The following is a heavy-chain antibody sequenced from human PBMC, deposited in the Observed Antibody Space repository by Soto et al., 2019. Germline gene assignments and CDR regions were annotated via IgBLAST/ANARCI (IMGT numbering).Heavy chain of an antibody. J-gene: IGHJ4*02. CDR3: TAGKLYPSLDFDY. CDR2: IRSKAYGGTT. V-gene: IGHV3-49*04. CDR1: GFTFGDYA. Sequence: GGSLRLSCTASGFTFGDYAMSWVRQAPGKGLEWVGFIRSKAYGGTTEYAASVKGGFTISRDDSKSIAYLQMNSLKTEDTAVYYCTAGKLYPSLDFDYWGQGTLVTVS. D-gene: IGHD2-8*01.